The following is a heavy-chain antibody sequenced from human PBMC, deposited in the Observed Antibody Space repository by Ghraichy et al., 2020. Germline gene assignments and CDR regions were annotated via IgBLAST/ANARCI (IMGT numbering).Heavy chain of an antibody. D-gene: IGHD2-8*01. CDR2: INHSGST. CDR1: GGSFSGYY. J-gene: IGHJ4*02. V-gene: IGHV4-34*01. Sequence: SETLSLTCAVYGGSFSGYYWRWICQRQGKGLEWIGEINHSGSTNYNPSLNSRVTISVDTSKNQFSLKLSSVTAAATAVYVCARQAFRPRFVLMLYAAYYFDSWGQGTLVPVSS. CDR3: ARQAFRPRFVLMLYAAYYFDS.